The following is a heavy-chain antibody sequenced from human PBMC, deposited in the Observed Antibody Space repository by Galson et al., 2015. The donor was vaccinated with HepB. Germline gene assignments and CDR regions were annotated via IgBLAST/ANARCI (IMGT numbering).Heavy chain of an antibody. CDR1: GGTFSSYA. Sequence: SVKVSCKASGGTFSSYAISWVRQAPGQGLEWMGGIIPIFGIANYAQKFQGRVTITADESTSTAYMELSSLRSEDTAVYYCARHSSPPGLGGSEYFDYWGQGTLATVSS. CDR3: ARHSSPPGLGGSEYFDY. D-gene: IGHD6-13*01. CDR2: IIPIFGIA. V-gene: IGHV1-69*13. J-gene: IGHJ4*02.